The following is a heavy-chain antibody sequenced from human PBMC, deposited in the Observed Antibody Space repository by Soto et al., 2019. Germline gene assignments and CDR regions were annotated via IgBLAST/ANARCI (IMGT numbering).Heavy chain of an antibody. CDR3: VREGHYDLWGYYYGMDV. CDR2: INHSGST. D-gene: IGHD3-3*01. V-gene: IGHV4-34*01. CDR1: GGSLSGFY. Sequence: QVQLQQWGAGLLKPSETLSLTCAVYGGSLSGFYWSWIRQAPGKVLEWIGEINHSGSTNYNPSLKSRVTISVDTSKNQFSLKLRSLTAADTAVYYCVREGHYDLWGYYYGMDVWGQGTTVTVSS. J-gene: IGHJ6*02.